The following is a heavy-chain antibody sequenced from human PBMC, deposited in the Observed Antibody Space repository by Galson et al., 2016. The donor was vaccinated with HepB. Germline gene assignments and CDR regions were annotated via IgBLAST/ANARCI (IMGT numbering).Heavy chain of an antibody. Sequence: SLRLSCAPSGFTFSNFWMTWVRQAPGRGLEWVANINQDGSKKNYLDSVKGRFTISRDNAKNSLYLQMNSLRVEDTAVYYCADPPLGFWGQGSLLTVSS. D-gene: IGHD3-10*01. CDR3: ADPPLGF. J-gene: IGHJ4*02. CDR1: GFTFSNFW. V-gene: IGHV3-7*03. CDR2: INQDGSKK.